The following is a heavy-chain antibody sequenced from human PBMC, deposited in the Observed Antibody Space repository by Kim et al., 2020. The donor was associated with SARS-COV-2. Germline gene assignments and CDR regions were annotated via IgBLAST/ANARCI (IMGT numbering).Heavy chain of an antibody. J-gene: IGHJ4*02. Sequence: GGTNYAQKFQGRVTMTRDTSISTAYMELSRLRSDDTAVYYCASCAGDYCIWGQGTLVTVSS. CDR3: ASCAGDYCI. V-gene: IGHV1-2*02. CDR2: GGT. D-gene: IGHD4-17*01.